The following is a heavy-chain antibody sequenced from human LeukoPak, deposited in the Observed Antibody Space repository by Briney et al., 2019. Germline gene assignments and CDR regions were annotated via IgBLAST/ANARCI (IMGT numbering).Heavy chain of an antibody. CDR3: ARALVATDAFDI. D-gene: IGHD5-12*01. J-gene: IGHJ3*02. Sequence: AGGSLRLSCAASGFIFSSYDMHWVRQATGKGLEWVSAIGTAGDTYYPGSVKGRFTISRENAKNSLYLQMNSLRAGDTAVYYCARALVATDAFDIWGQGTMVTVSS. V-gene: IGHV3-13*01. CDR1: GFIFSSYD. CDR2: IGTAGDT.